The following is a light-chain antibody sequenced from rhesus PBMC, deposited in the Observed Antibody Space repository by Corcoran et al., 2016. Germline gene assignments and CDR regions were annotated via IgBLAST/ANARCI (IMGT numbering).Light chain of an antibody. J-gene: IGKJ2*01. CDR3: QHYYSTPYS. V-gene: IGKV1-25*01. CDR2: EAS. Sequence: DIQMTQSPSSLSASVGDRVTITCRASQGITNDLAWYQQKPGETPKLLIYEASSLQSGIPSRFSVSGSVTDFSLTISSLQPEDFATYYCQHYYSTPYSFGQGTKVEIK. CDR1: QGITND.